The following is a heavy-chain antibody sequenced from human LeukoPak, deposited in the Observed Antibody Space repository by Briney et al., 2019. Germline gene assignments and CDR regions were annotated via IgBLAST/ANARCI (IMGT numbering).Heavy chain of an antibody. D-gene: IGHD3-3*01. V-gene: IGHV4-61*02. Sequence: SETLSLTCTVSGGSISSGSYYWSWIRQPAGKGLGWIGRIYTSGSTNYNPSLKSRVTISVDTSKNQFSLKLSSVTAADTAVYYCAGMGLRGDYWGQGTLVTVSS. CDR3: AGMGLRGDY. J-gene: IGHJ4*02. CDR1: GGSISSGSYY. CDR2: IYTSGST.